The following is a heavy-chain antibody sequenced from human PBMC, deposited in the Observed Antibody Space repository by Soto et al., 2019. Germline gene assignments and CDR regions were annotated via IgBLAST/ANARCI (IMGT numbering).Heavy chain of an antibody. Sequence: ASVKVSCTVSGYTLTELSIHWVRQAPGKGLEWMGGFDPEDGETIYAQKFQGRVTMTEDTSTDTAYMELSSLRSEDTAVYYCATGRNIAVAGTFDYWGQGTLVTVSS. CDR2: FDPEDGET. J-gene: IGHJ4*02. CDR1: GYTLTELS. CDR3: ATGRNIAVAGTFDY. D-gene: IGHD6-19*01. V-gene: IGHV1-24*01.